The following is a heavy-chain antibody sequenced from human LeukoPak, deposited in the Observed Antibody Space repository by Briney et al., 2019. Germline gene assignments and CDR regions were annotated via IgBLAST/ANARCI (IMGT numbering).Heavy chain of an antibody. Sequence: PGGPLRLSCAASGFTFSSYEMKWLRHAPGKGVGWVSYISSSGSTIYYADSVRGRFTISRDNDKNSLYLQMNSLRAEDTAVYYCARAYQTWGQGTLVTVSS. CDR1: GFTFSSYE. D-gene: IGHD2-2*01. CDR3: ARAYQT. V-gene: IGHV3-48*03. CDR2: ISSSGSTI. J-gene: IGHJ5*02.